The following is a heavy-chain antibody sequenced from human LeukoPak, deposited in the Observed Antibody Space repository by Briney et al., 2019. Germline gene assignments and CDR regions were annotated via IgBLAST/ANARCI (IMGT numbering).Heavy chain of an antibody. CDR2: ISWNSGSI. D-gene: IGHD2-15*01. Sequence: PGGSLRLSCAASGFTFDDYAMHWVRQAPGKGLEWVSGISWNSGSIGYADSVKGRFTISRDNAKNSLYLQMNSLRAEDTAVYYCARVRCSGGSCYPLLGYGMDVWGQGTTVTVSS. CDR3: ARVRCSGGSCYPLLGYGMDV. V-gene: IGHV3-9*01. CDR1: GFTFDDYA. J-gene: IGHJ6*02.